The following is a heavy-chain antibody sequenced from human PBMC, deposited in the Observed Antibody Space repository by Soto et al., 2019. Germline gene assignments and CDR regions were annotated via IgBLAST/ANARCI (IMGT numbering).Heavy chain of an antibody. CDR3: ARALRESSGYRGFDI. CDR2: INHSGST. V-gene: IGHV4-34*01. Sequence: SETLSLTCAVYGGSFSGYYWSWIRQPPGKGLEWIGEINHSGSTNYNPSLKSRVTISVDTSKNQFSLKLSSVTAADTAVYYCARALRESSGYRGFDIPGQGTMVTVPS. J-gene: IGHJ3*02. D-gene: IGHD5-12*01. CDR1: GGSFSGYY.